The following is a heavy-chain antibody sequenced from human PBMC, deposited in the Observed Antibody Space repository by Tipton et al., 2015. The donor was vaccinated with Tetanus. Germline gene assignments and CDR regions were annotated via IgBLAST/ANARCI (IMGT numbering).Heavy chain of an antibody. Sequence: SGGSISDKKYYWGWIRQPPGKGLEWIASIYFEGSTYYSPSLESRVTIAVDTSQDVFSLKLTSVTTADTAVYYCARHLYGYWFDPWGPGALVTVSS. D-gene: IGHD2/OR15-2a*01. J-gene: IGHJ5*02. V-gene: IGHV4-39*01. CDR2: IYFEGST. CDR1: GGSISDKKYY. CDR3: ARHLYGYWFDP.